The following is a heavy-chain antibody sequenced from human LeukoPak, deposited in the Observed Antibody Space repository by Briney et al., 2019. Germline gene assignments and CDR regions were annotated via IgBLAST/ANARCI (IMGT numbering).Heavy chain of an antibody. CDR3: ARGNPPTYYYGPGSPFDY. CDR1: GYTFTSYG. V-gene: IGHV1-18*01. J-gene: IGHJ4*02. D-gene: IGHD3-10*01. CDR2: ISAYNGNT. Sequence: GASVKVSCKASGYTFTSYGISWVRQAPGQGLEWMGWISAYNGNTNYAQKLQGRVTMTTDTSTSTAYMELRSLRSDDTTVYYCARGNPPTYYYGPGSPFDYWGQGTLVTVSS.